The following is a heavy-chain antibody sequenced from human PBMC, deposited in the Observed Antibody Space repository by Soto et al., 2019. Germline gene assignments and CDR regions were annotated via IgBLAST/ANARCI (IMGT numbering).Heavy chain of an antibody. Sequence: EASVKVSCKASGFTFTSSAVQWVRQARGQRLEWLGWIVVGSGNTNYAQKFQERVTITRDMSTSTAYMELSSLRSEDTAVYYCAAAWEPYNWFDPWGQGTLVTVSS. CDR2: IVVGSGNT. J-gene: IGHJ5*02. CDR1: GFTFTSSA. CDR3: AAAWEPYNWFDP. V-gene: IGHV1-58*01. D-gene: IGHD1-26*01.